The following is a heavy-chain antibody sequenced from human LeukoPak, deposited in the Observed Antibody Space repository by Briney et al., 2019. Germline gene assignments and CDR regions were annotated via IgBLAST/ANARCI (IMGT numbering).Heavy chain of an antibody. CDR1: GGSISSGDYY. Sequence: SETLSLTCTVSGGSISSGDYYWSWIRQPPGKGLEWIGYIYYSGSTYYNPAPKSRVTISVDTSKNQFSLKLSSVTAADTAVYYCARDGDCSSTSCYTGYYGMDVWGQGTTVTVSS. CDR3: ARDGDCSSTSCYTGYYGMDV. CDR2: IYYSGST. V-gene: IGHV4-30-4*01. J-gene: IGHJ6*02. D-gene: IGHD2-2*02.